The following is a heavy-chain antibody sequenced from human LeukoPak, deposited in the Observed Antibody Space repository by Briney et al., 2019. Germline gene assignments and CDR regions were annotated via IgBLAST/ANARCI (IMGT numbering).Heavy chain of an antibody. CDR1: GFTFSSYA. CDR2: ISYDGSNK. V-gene: IGHV3-30-3*01. J-gene: IGHJ4*02. D-gene: IGHD3-3*01. Sequence: GRSLRLSCAASGFTFSSYAMHWVRQAPGKGLEWVAVISYDGSNKYYADSVKGRFTISRDNSKNTLYLQMNSLRAEDTAVYYCARDIGAYGDFWGQGTLVTVSS. CDR3: ARDIGAYGDF.